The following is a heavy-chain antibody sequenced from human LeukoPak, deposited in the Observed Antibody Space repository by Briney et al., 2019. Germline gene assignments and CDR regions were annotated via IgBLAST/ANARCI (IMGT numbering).Heavy chain of an antibody. CDR3: ARGYCSSTSCYWDNWFDP. D-gene: IGHD2-2*01. Sequence: SETLSLTCTVAGGSISSGSYYWSWIRQPAGKGLEWIGRIYTSGSTNYNPSLKSRVTISVDTSKNQFSLKLSSVTAADTAVYYCARGYCSSTSCYWDNWFDPWGQGTLVTVSS. CDR2: IYTSGST. V-gene: IGHV4-61*02. J-gene: IGHJ5*02. CDR1: GGSISSGSYY.